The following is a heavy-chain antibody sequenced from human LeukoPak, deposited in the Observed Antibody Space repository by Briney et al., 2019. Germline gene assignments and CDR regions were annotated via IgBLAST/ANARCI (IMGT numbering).Heavy chain of an antibody. J-gene: IGHJ6*03. CDR2: IIPILGIA. V-gene: IGHV1-69*04. Sequence: ASVKVSCKASVCTFSSYAISGVRQAPGQGLEWMGRIIPILGIANYAQNFPGRVTITADKTTRTAYMALSSLRSEDTAVYYCTRATLGGGSWARYYYYMDVWGKGTTVTVSS. CDR3: TRATLGGGSWARYYYYMDV. CDR1: VCTFSSYA. D-gene: IGHD2-15*01.